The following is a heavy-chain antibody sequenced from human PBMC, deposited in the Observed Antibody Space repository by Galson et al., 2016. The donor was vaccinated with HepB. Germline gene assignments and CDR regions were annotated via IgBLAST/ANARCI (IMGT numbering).Heavy chain of an antibody. Sequence: SLRLSCAASGFTFSDYTINWVRQAPGKGLEWVALIWYGGSKKYYTDSVKGRFTISRDDSKSALYLQMDGLRAEDTATYYCARDGGDYVGYAMDFWGQGTTVTVSS. J-gene: IGHJ6*02. CDR1: GFTFSDYT. D-gene: IGHD4-17*01. CDR2: IWYGGSKK. CDR3: ARDGGDYVGYAMDF. V-gene: IGHV3-33*01.